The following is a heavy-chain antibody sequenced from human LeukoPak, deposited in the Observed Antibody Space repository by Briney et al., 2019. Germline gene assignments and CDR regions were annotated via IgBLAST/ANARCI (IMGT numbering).Heavy chain of an antibody. D-gene: IGHD4-17*01. CDR2: IYHSGST. CDR1: GGSISSGGYS. V-gene: IGHV4-30-2*01. J-gene: IGHJ2*01. CDR3: ARVYGDYSRRPIWYFDL. Sequence: SQTLSLTCAVSGGSISSGGYSWGWIRQPPGKGLEWIGYIYHSGSTYYNPSLKSRVTISVDRSKNQFSLKLSSVTAADTAVYYCARVYGDYSRRPIWYFDLWGRGTLVTVSS.